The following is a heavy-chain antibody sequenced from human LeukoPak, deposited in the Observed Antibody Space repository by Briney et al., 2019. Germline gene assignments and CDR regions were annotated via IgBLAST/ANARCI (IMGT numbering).Heavy chain of an antibody. CDR3: ARGYYFDSGSFFED. CDR1: GDSFTSGAYF. CDR2: IYYSRST. J-gene: IGHJ4*02. Sequence: PSQSLSLTCTVSGDSFTSGAYFWIWIRPQPGQGLEWVGYIYYSRSTNYNPSLESRVTILLDTSKNEFSLRLSSVTAADTAVYYCARGYYFDSGSFFEDWGQGTLVTVSS. D-gene: IGHD3-10*01. V-gene: IGHV4-31*03.